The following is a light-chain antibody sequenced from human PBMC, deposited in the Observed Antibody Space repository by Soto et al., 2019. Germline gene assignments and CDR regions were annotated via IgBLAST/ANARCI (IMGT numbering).Light chain of an antibody. CDR1: SSDVGGYNY. V-gene: IGLV2-8*01. CDR3: SSYVGTNSYV. J-gene: IGLJ1*01. CDR2: EVY. Sequence: QSALTQPPSASGSPGQSVTISCTGTSSDVGGYNYVSWYQHHPGKAPKLIIYEVYKRPSGVPDRFSASKSGNTAALTVSGLQAEDEADYYCSSYVGTNSYVFGTGPKLTVL.